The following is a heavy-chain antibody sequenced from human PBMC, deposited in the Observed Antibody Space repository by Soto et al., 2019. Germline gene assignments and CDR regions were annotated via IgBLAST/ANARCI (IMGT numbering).Heavy chain of an antibody. Sequence: QVQLQESGPGLVKPSETLSLTCTVSGGSISSYYWSWIRQPPGKGLEWIGYIYYSGSTNYNPSLKSRVTISVDTSKNQCSRKLSSVTAADTAVYYCARDRYDFWSGYYREGGVYYYMDVWGKGTTVTVSS. V-gene: IGHV4-59*01. CDR2: IYYSGST. D-gene: IGHD3-3*01. CDR3: ARDRYDFWSGYYREGGVYYYMDV. J-gene: IGHJ6*03. CDR1: GGSISSYY.